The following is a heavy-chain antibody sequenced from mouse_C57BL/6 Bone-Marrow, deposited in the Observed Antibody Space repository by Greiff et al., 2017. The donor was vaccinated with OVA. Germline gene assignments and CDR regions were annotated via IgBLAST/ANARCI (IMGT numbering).Heavy chain of an antibody. CDR2: ISSGSSTI. D-gene: IGHD1-1*01. J-gene: IGHJ2*01. CDR1: GFTFSDYG. Sequence: EVMLVESGGGLVKPGGSLKLSCAASGFTFSDYGMHWVRQAPENGLEWVAYISSGSSTIYYADTVKGRFTISRDNAKNTLFLQMTSLRSEDTAMYYCARVITTVVNWGQGTTLTVSS. CDR3: ARVITTVVN. V-gene: IGHV5-17*01.